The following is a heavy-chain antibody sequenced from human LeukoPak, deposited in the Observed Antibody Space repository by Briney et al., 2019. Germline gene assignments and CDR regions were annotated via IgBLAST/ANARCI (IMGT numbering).Heavy chain of an antibody. V-gene: IGHV4-59*01. J-gene: IGHJ3*02. Sequence: SGTLSLTCTVSGGSISSYYWSWIRQPPGKGLEWIGYIYYSGSTNYNPSLKSRVTISVDTSKNQFSLKLSSVTAADTAVYYCARDGGHYDFWSGYYYGDAFDIWGQGTMVTVSS. CDR1: GGSISSYY. CDR3: ARDGGHYDFWSGYYYGDAFDI. D-gene: IGHD3-3*01. CDR2: IYYSGST.